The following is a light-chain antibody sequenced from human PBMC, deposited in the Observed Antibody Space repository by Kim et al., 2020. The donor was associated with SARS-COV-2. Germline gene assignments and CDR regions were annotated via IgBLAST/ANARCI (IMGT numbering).Light chain of an antibody. J-gene: IGLJ1*01. CDR2: YDT. CDR1: NMGGQS. Sequence: AAGGTAWSTGQGNNMGGQSVLCYLQRPGQAPVLVIYYDTDRPSGIPERFSGSKSATTATLTISRVEAGDEADYYCQVWDITSDHYVFGTGTKVTVL. CDR3: QVWDITSDHYV. V-gene: IGLV3-21*04.